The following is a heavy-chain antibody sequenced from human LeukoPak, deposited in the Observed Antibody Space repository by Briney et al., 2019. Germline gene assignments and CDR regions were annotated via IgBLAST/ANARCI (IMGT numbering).Heavy chain of an antibody. D-gene: IGHD3-16*01. CDR2: IYTSG. CDR1: GGSISSTSYY. J-gene: IGHJ1*01. V-gene: IGHV4-61*09. Sequence: SETLSLTCTVSGGSISSTSYYWSWIRQPAGKGLEWIGHIYTSGSTSTNYNPSLESRVTISVDPSKNQFSLKLSAVTAADTAVYYCARRFGRGYFQHWGQGTLVTVSS. CDR3: ARRFGRGYFQH.